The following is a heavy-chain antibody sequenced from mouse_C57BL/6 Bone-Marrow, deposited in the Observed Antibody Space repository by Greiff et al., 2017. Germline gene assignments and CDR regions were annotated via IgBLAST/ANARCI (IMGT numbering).Heavy chain of an antibody. J-gene: IGHJ4*01. Sequence: EVMLVESGGGLVKPGGSLKLSCAASGFTFSDYGMHWVRQAPEKGLEWVAYISSGSSTIYYADTVKGRFTISRDNAKNTLFLQMTSLRSEDTAMYYCARGLGDYDVPAMDYWGQGTSVTVSS. D-gene: IGHD2-4*01. V-gene: IGHV5-17*01. CDR2: ISSGSSTI. CDR3: ARGLGDYDVPAMDY. CDR1: GFTFSDYG.